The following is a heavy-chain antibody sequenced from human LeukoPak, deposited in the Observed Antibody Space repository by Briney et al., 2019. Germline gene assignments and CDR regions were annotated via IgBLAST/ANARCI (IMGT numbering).Heavy chain of an antibody. Sequence: PGGSLRLSCAASGFTVSSNYMSWVRQAPGKGLEWVSVIYSGGSTYYADSVKGRFTISRDNSKNTLYLQMNSLRAEDTAVYYCARVHDFWSGYYIDYWGQGTLVTVSS. V-gene: IGHV3-53*01. D-gene: IGHD3-3*01. CDR3: ARVHDFWSGYYIDY. CDR2: IYSGGST. CDR1: GFTVSSNY. J-gene: IGHJ4*02.